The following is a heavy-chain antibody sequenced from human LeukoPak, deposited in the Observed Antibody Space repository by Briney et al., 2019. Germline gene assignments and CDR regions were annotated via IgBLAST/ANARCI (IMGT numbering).Heavy chain of an antibody. Sequence: PGGSLSLSCAASGFPLSSNYMSWVRPAPGKGLEGVSVIYSGDRRYYADSVQGRFTISRDNSKNTLYLQMNSLRTEDTAVYYCARGYTYGFDYWGQGTLVTVSS. J-gene: IGHJ4*02. D-gene: IGHD5-18*01. CDR1: GFPLSSNY. CDR3: ARGYTYGFDY. CDR2: IYSGDRR. V-gene: IGHV3-53*01.